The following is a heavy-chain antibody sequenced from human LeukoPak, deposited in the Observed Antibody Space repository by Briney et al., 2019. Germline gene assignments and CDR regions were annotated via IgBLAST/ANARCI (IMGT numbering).Heavy chain of an antibody. J-gene: IGHJ1*01. D-gene: IGHD2/OR15-2a*01. CDR1: GYTFTSYG. CDR3: ARSTTPNENEYFEH. CDR2: ISAYNGNT. V-gene: IGHV1-18*01. Sequence: ASVKVSCKASGYTFTSYGISWVRQAPGQGLEWMGWISAYNGNTNYAQKLQGRVTMTTDTSISTAYMELSRLRSDDTAVYYCARSTTPNENEYFEHWGQGTLVTVSS.